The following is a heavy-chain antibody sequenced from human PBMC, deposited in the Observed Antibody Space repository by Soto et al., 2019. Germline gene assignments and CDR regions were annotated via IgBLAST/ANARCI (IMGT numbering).Heavy chain of an antibody. J-gene: IGHJ5*02. CDR3: ARHGQLYNSGWYLNWFDP. D-gene: IGHD6-19*01. CDR1: GGSISIGTYY. CDR2: VYYSGST. V-gene: IGHV4-39*01. Sequence: PSETLSLTCTVSGGSISIGTYYWGWIRQPPGKGLEWIGSVYYSGSTYYNPSLKSRVTISVDTSKNQFSLKLSSVTAADTAVYYCARHGQLYNSGWYLNWFDPWGQGTLVTVSS.